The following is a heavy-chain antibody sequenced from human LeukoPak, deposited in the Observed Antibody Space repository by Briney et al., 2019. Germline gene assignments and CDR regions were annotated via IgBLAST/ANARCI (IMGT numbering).Heavy chain of an antibody. CDR1: GFTFSIYS. CDR2: IKQDGSEE. V-gene: IGHV3-7*05. D-gene: IGHD6-19*01. CDR3: ARGRQWLTKGYFDY. Sequence: GGSLRLSCAASGFTFSIYSMNWVRQAPGKGLEWVAHIKQDGSEEYYVDSVKGRFTISRDNAKNSLYLQMNSLRAEDTAVYYCARGRQWLTKGYFDYWGQGTLVTVSS. J-gene: IGHJ4*02.